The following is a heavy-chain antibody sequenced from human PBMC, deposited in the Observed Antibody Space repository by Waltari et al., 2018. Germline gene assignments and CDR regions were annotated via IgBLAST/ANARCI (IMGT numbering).Heavy chain of an antibody. D-gene: IGHD2-21*01. CDR1: GYTFTSYA. Sequence: QVQLVQSGAEVKKPGASVKVSCKASGYTFTSYAMHWVRQAPGQRLEWMGWINAGKGNTKYSQKFQGRVTITRDTSASTAYMELSSLRSEDTAVYYCASESGFPYYYYGMDVWGQGTTVTVSS. CDR2: INAGKGNT. CDR3: ASESGFPYYYYGMDV. J-gene: IGHJ6*02. V-gene: IGHV1-3*01.